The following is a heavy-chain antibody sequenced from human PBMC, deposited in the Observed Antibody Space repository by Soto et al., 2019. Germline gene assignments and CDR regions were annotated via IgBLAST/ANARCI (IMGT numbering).Heavy chain of an antibody. J-gene: IGHJ4*02. CDR3: ARGVTAGVDY. Sequence: ASVKVSCKASGYSFTSLDINWVRQTTGQGLEWMGWMQPSSGRTGYAQKFQGRVTMARDTSINTAYMELSSLTSDDTAFYYCARGVTAGVDYWGQGTLVTVSS. V-gene: IGHV1-8*01. D-gene: IGHD1-26*01. CDR2: MQPSSGRT. CDR1: GYSFTSLD.